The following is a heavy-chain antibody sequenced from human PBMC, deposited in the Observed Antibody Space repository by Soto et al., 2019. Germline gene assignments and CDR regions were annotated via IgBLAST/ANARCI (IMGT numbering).Heavy chain of an antibody. Sequence: QVQLQESGPGLVMPSGTLSLTCAVAGASIGSADWWNWVRQPPGKGLEWIGEIYHGGTTIYNPSLKGRVTISVDESKNHFSLKLTSVTAADTAVYYCARDFKAPNDAWAFDYWGQGTLVTVSS. D-gene: IGHD3-16*01. CDR2: IYHGGTT. V-gene: IGHV4-4*02. CDR3: ARDFKAPNDAWAFDY. CDR1: GASIGSADW. J-gene: IGHJ4*02.